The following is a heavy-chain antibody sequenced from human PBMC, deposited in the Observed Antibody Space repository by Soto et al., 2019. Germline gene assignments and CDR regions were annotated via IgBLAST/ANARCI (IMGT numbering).Heavy chain of an antibody. Sequence: QMQLVQSGPEVKKPGTSVKVSCKASGFTVTNSAMQWVRQTRGQRLEWIGWIVVGTVNTNYAQKFQESVTNTSHMSTSTASLELSSLRSDDTAVYYCAARIRDGYDYWGQGTLVTVSA. J-gene: IGHJ4*02. CDR1: GFTVTNSA. D-gene: IGHD5-18*01. CDR2: IVVGTVNT. V-gene: IGHV1-58*02. CDR3: AARIRDGYDY.